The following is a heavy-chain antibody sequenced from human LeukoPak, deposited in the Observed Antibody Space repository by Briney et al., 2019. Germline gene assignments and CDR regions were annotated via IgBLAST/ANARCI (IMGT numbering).Heavy chain of an antibody. V-gene: IGHV3-7*01. D-gene: IGHD2-21*01. Sequence: PGVSLRRFCAASGFTFRSYWMSWVRQDPGKGLEWVTNIKPDVSEKYYVASVKGRFTIYRDNAKNSLYLQMNSLRVQDTAVYYCARVPGDCGGDCYSYYYYYMDVWGKGTTVTVSS. CDR1: GFTFRSYW. CDR2: IKPDVSEK. CDR3: ARVPGDCGGDCYSYYYYYMDV. J-gene: IGHJ6*03.